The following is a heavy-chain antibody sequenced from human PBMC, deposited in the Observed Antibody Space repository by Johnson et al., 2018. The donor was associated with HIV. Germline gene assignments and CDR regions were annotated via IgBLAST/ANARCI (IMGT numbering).Heavy chain of an antibody. D-gene: IGHD6-6*01. CDR3: AKGQYSSSPCAFDI. CDR2: ISYDGSNK. J-gene: IGHJ3*02. Sequence: QVQLVESGGGVVQPGRSLRLSCAASGFTFSSYAMHWVRQAPGKGLEWVAVISYDGSNKYYADSVQGRFPISRDNSKNTLYLQMGSRRAEDMAVYYCAKGQYSSSPCAFDIWGQGTMVTVSS. V-gene: IGHV3-30*14. CDR1: GFTFSSYA.